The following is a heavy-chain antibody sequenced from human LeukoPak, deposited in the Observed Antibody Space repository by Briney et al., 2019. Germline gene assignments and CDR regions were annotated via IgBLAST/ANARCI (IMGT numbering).Heavy chain of an antibody. Sequence: SVKVSCKASGGTFSNYPIIWVRQAPGRGLEWLGGIIPIYGAANYALMFQGRITLTAHESTATAYMELRSLTSDDTAMYFCATHTGGYNYWWFDIWGQGTLVSVSS. J-gene: IGHJ5*02. D-gene: IGHD5-24*01. CDR2: IIPIYGAA. V-gene: IGHV1-69*13. CDR3: ATHTGGYNYWWFDI. CDR1: GGTFSNYP.